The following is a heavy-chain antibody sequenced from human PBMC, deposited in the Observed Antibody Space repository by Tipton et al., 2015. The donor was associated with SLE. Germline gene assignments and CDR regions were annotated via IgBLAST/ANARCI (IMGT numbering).Heavy chain of an antibody. CDR2: IYYSGST. CDR3: ARPEGASITDALDI. CDR1: GGSISSSSYY. V-gene: IGHV4-39*01. Sequence: TLSLTCTVSGGSISSSSYYWGWIRQPPGKGLEWIGSIYYSGSTYYNPSLKSRVTISVDTSKNQFSLKLSSVTAADTAVYYCARPEGASITDALDIWGQGTMVAVSS. D-gene: IGHD3-10*01. J-gene: IGHJ3*02.